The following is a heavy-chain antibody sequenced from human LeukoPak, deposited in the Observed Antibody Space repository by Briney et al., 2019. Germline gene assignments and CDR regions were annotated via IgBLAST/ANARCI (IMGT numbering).Heavy chain of an antibody. Sequence: PSKTLSLTCTVPGASISTSSYYWGWIRQPPGKGLEWIGSIYSSGSTYYNPSLKSRVTISVDTSKNQSSLKLSSVTAADTAVYYCARHPILRWQGGFDPWGQGTLVSVSS. CDR2: IYSSGST. D-gene: IGHD4-23*01. CDR1: GASISTSSYY. V-gene: IGHV4-39*01. CDR3: ARHPILRWQGGFDP. J-gene: IGHJ5*02.